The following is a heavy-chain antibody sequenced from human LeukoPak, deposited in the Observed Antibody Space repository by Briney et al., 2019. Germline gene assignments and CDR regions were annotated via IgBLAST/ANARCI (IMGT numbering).Heavy chain of an antibody. CDR1: GDSISRGASY. V-gene: IGHV4-61*09. Sequence: SETLSLTCRVSGDSISRGASYWAWFRPPAGEGLEWVVHFHGTKRDYNPSLESRLTISPERSKNKLSLRVMSVTAADTAMYFCSTGPYGTGYFDFWGPGMIVIVSS. D-gene: IGHD3-10*01. CDR3: STGPYGTGYFDF. CDR2: FHGTKR. J-gene: IGHJ4*02.